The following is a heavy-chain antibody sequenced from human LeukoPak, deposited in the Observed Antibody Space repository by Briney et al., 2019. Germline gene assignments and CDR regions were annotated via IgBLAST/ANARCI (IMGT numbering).Heavy chain of an antibody. Sequence: GGSLRLSCAASGFIFTNYFMSWVRQAPGKGLEWVSAISGTGGSTYYADSVKGRFTISRDNSKNTLYLQMNSLRAEDTAVYYCAFITVAGSGGDYWGQGTLVTVSS. D-gene: IGHD6-19*01. CDR3: AFITVAGSGGDY. J-gene: IGHJ4*02. CDR1: GFIFTNYF. V-gene: IGHV3-23*01. CDR2: ISGTGGST.